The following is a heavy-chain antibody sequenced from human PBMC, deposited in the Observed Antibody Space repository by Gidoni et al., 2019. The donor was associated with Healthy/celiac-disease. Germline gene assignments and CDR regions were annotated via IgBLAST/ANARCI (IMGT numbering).Heavy chain of an antibody. D-gene: IGHD5-12*01. V-gene: IGHV4-34*01. Sequence: QVQLQQWGAGLLKPSETLSLTCAVYGGSFSGYYWSWIRQPPGKGLEWIGEINHSGSTNYNPSLKSRVTISVDTSKNQFSLKLSSVTAADTAVYYCARALPNTISNAFDIWGQGTMVTVSS. J-gene: IGHJ3*02. CDR3: ARALPNTISNAFDI. CDR2: INHSGST. CDR1: GGSFSGYY.